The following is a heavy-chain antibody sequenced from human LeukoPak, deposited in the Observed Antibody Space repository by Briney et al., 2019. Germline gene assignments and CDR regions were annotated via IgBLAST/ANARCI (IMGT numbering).Heavy chain of an antibody. CDR2: ISGSGDKT. J-gene: IGHJ4*02. D-gene: IGHD3-22*01. CDR1: GFTFSSYA. Sequence: TGGSLRLSCAASGFTFSSYAMHWVRQAPGKGLEWVSAISGSGDKTYYADSVKGRFTISRDNSKNTLYLQMNSLRAEDTAVYYCAKVPLSYYYDSSGYYFDYWGQGTLVTVSS. CDR3: AKVPLSYYYDSSGYYFDY. V-gene: IGHV3-23*01.